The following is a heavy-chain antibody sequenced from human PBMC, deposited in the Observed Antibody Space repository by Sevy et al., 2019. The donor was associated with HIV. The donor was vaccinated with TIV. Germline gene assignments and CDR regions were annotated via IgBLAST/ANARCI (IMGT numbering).Heavy chain of an antibody. CDR3: TTDREYSDFKGGFDY. CDR2: IRSNTDGGTT. V-gene: IGHV3-15*01. J-gene: IGHJ4*02. D-gene: IGHD4-17*01. CDR1: GLTFTDAW. Sequence: GGSLRLSCAASGLTFTDAWMAWVRQAPGKGLEWVGRIRSNTDGGTTEYAAPLKGRFTISREDSTNTMYLQMNILKSADTAVCYCTTDREYSDFKGGFDYWGRGTLVTVSS.